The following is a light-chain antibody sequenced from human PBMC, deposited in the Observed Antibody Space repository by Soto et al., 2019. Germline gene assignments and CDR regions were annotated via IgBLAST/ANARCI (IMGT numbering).Light chain of an antibody. CDR1: QSISTW. Sequence: DIQMTQSPSTLSASVGDRVTITCRASQSISTWLAWYQQKPGKAPKVLIYGASSFESGVPSRFSGSGSGTEFTLTISSLQPDDFATYYCQQYKNYLTFGPGTKVDIK. V-gene: IGKV1-5*01. J-gene: IGKJ3*01. CDR2: GAS. CDR3: QQYKNYLT.